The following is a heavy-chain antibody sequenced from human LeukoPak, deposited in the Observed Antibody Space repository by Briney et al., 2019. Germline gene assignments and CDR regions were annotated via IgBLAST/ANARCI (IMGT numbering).Heavy chain of an antibody. Sequence: GGSLRLSCAASRFTLSSYGMHWVRQAPGKGLEWVAFLRNDGSNKYYPDSVKGRFTISRDNSKNTLYLQMNSLRAEDTAVYYCAKGVAYGSSALDYWGQGTLVTVSS. CDR2: LRNDGSNK. D-gene: IGHD3-10*01. CDR3: AKGVAYGSSALDY. CDR1: RFTLSSYG. J-gene: IGHJ4*02. V-gene: IGHV3-30*02.